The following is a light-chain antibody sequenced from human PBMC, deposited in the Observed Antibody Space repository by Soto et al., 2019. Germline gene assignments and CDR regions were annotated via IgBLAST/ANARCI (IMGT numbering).Light chain of an antibody. CDR3: SSYAGSNNYV. V-gene: IGLV2-8*01. CDR1: SSDIGGYNY. Sequence: QSALTQPPSASGSPGQSVTISCTGTSSDIGGYNYVSWYQQHPGKAPKLMIYEVSKRPSGVPDLVSDSKSGNTASLTASGLQAEDEAAYYCSSYAGSNNYVFGSGTKLTVL. J-gene: IGLJ1*01. CDR2: EVS.